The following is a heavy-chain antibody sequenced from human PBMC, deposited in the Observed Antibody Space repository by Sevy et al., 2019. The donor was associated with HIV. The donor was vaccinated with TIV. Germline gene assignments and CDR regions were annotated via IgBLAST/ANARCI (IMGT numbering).Heavy chain of an antibody. CDR2: IYYSGST. J-gene: IGHJ4*02. CDR1: GGSVSRGTYY. D-gene: IGHD4-17*01. V-gene: IGHV4-39*01. CDR3: ARASSMTTVTMNY. Sequence: SETLSLTCTVSGGSVSRGTYYWGWIRQPPGKGLDWIGSIYYSGSTYYNPYLKSRVTISVDTSKNQFSLKLSSVTAADTAVYYCARASSMTTVTMNYWGQGTLVTVSS.